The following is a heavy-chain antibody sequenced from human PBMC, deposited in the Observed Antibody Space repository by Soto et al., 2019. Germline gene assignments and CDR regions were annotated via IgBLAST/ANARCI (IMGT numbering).Heavy chain of an antibody. V-gene: IGHV3-66*01. D-gene: IGHD1-7*01. J-gene: IGHJ4*02. CDR2: LYGDGTT. CDR1: GFTVSINY. CDR3: AKVGDNWNCGES. Sequence: EVHLVESGGGLVQPGGSLRLSCAASGFTVSINYMNWVRQAPGKGLEWVSILYGDGTTYYADSVKGRFTISRDNSKNTLYLQMNSLRAEDTAVYYCAKVGDNWNCGESWGQGALVTVSS.